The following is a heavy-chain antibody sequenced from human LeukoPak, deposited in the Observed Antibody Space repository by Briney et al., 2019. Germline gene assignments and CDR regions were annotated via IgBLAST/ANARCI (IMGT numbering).Heavy chain of an antibody. CDR1: GYSFTSYW. J-gene: IGHJ4*02. Sequence: GESLKLSCKGSGYSFTSYWIGWVSPMPGKALKRMGIIYPGDSDTRYSPSFQGQVTISADKSISTAYLQWSSLKVSYTAMYYCARHNRMVRGVITYFDYWGQGTLVTVSS. CDR2: IYPGDSDT. CDR3: ARHNRMVRGVITYFDY. V-gene: IGHV5-51*01. D-gene: IGHD3-10*01.